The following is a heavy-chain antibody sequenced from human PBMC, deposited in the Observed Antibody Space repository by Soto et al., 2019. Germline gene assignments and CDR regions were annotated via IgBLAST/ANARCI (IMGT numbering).Heavy chain of an antibody. J-gene: IGHJ3*02. V-gene: IGHV1-69*13. Sequence: SVKVSCKASGGTFSSYAISWVRQAPGQGLEWMGGIIPIFGTANYAQKFQGRVTITADESTSTAYMELSSLRSEDTAVYYCARAQPLYYYDSSGPDVFYIGGQGTMVTVSS. CDR1: GGTFSSYA. CDR3: ARAQPLYYYDSSGPDVFYI. D-gene: IGHD3-22*01. CDR2: IIPIFGTA.